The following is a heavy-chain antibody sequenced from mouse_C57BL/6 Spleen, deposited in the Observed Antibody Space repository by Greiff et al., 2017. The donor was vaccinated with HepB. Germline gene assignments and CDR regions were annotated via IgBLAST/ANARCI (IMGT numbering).Heavy chain of an antibody. J-gene: IGHJ4*01. CDR2: IYPGGGYP. V-gene: IGHV1-63*01. CDR1: GYTFPNYW. CDR3: ARGNWDEYYAMDY. D-gene: IGHD4-1*01. Sequence: VQLQQSGAELVRPGTSVKMSCKASGYTFPNYWIGWAKPRPGHGLEWIGDIYPGGGYPNYNEKFKGKATLTADKSSSPAYMQFSSLTSEDSAIYYCARGNWDEYYAMDYWGQGTSVTVAS.